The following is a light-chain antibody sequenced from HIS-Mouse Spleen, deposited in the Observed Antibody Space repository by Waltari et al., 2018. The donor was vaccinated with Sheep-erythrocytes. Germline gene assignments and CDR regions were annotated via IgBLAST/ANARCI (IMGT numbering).Light chain of an antibody. J-gene: IGKJ4*01. CDR3: QQYYSTLLT. Sequence: IVMTQSPDSLAASMGERATINCNSRQSVLYSSNNKNYLAWYQQKPGQPPKLLIYWASTRESGVPDRFSGSGSVTDFTLTISSLQAEDVAVYYCQQYYSTLLTFGGGTKVEIK. V-gene: IGKV4-1*01. CDR2: WAS. CDR1: QSVLYSSNNKNY.